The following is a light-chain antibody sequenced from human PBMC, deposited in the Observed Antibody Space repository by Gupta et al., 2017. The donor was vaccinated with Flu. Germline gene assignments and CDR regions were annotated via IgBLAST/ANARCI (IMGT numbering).Light chain of an antibody. J-gene: IGLJ3*02. Sequence: SYVLTQPPSVSVAPGQTASITCGGNNIGSKGVHWYQQRTGQAPVLVVYDNNNRPSGIPERFSGSNSGNTATLTISRVEAGDEADYYCQVCDSSNDHWVFGGGTKLTVL. CDR1: NIGSKG. CDR2: DNN. CDR3: QVCDSSNDHWV. V-gene: IGLV3-21*02.